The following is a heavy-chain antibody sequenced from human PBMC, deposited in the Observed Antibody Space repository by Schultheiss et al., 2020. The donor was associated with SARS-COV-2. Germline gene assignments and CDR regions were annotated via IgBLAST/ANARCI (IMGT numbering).Heavy chain of an antibody. Sequence: SVKVSCKASGGTFSSYAISWVRQAPGQGLEWMGGIIPIFGTANYAQKFQGRVTMTTDTSTSTAYMELRSLRSDDTAVYYCARDLLDRGNSLALDYWGQGTLVTVSS. CDR3: ARDLLDRGNSLALDY. CDR1: GGTFSSYA. J-gene: IGHJ4*02. D-gene: IGHD6-6*01. V-gene: IGHV1-69*05. CDR2: IIPIFGTA.